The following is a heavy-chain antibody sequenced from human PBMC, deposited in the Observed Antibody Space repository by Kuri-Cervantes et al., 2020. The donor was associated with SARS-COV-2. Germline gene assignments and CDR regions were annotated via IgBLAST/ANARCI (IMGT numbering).Heavy chain of an antibody. V-gene: IGHV3-30*03. J-gene: IGHJ4*02. CDR3: ARDGGGWLDY. Sequence: GESLKISCAASGFTFSRNGMHWVRQAPGKGLEWVAVISYDRNNKYYADSVKGRFTISRDNSKNTLYLQMNSLRAEDTAVYYCARDGGGWLDYWGQGTLVTVSS. D-gene: IGHD3-16*01. CDR2: ISYDRNNK. CDR1: GFTFSRNG.